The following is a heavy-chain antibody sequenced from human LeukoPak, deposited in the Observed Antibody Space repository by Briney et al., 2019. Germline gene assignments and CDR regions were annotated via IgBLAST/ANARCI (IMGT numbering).Heavy chain of an antibody. D-gene: IGHD3-10*01. CDR1: GGTFSSYA. Sequence: GASVKVSCKASGGTFSSYAISWVRQAPGQGLEWMGRIIPIFGTANYAQKFQGRVTITADKSTSTAYMELSSLRSEDTAVYYCAREELGGTYSYGPGLYYTPMDYWGQEPLVT. CDR3: AREELGGTYSYGPGLYYTPMDY. J-gene: IGHJ4*02. CDR2: IIPIFGTA. V-gene: IGHV1-69*06.